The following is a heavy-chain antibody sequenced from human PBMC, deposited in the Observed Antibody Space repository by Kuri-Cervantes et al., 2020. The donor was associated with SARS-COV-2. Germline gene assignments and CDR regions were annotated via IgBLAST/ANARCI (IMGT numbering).Heavy chain of an antibody. CDR3: ARYGPPRYYFDY. V-gene: IGHV4-39*07. CDR2: IYYSGST. J-gene: IGHJ4*02. CDR1: GYSISSSSYY. D-gene: IGHD4-17*01. Sequence: SQTLSLTCAVSGYSISSSSYYWGWIRQPPGKGLEWIGSIYYSGSTCYNPSLKSRVTISVDTSKNQFSLKLSSVTAADTAVYYCARYGPPRYYFDYWGQGTLVTVSS.